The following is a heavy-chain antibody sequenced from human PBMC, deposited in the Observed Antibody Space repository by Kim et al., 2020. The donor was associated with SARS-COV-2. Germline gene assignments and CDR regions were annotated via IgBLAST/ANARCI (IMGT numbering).Heavy chain of an antibody. V-gene: IGHV4-34*01. CDR2: INHSGST. D-gene: IGHD3-10*01. CDR1: GGSLSGYY. Sequence: SETLSLTCAVYGGSLSGYYWSWIRQPPGKGLEWIGEINHSGSTNYNPSLKSRVTISVDTSKNQFSLKLSSVTAADTAVYYCARARSILLWFGELSYPYYFDDWGQGTLVTVSS. CDR3: ARARSILLWFGELSYPYYFDD. J-gene: IGHJ4*02.